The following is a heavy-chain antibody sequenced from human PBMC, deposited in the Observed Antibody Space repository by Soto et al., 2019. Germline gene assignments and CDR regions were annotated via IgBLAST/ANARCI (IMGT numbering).Heavy chain of an antibody. J-gene: IGHJ4*02. Sequence: ASVKVSCKASGYTFTSYGISWVRQAPGQGLEWMGWISAYNGNTNYAQKLQGRVTMTTDTSTSTAYMELRSLRSDDTAVYYCARDRRSSGWYRGNFDYWGQGTLVTVSS. CDR2: ISAYNGNT. V-gene: IGHV1-18*01. CDR3: ARDRRSSGWYRGNFDY. CDR1: GYTFTSYG. D-gene: IGHD6-19*01.